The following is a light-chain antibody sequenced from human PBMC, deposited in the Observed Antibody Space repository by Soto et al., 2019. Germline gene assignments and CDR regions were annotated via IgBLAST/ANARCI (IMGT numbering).Light chain of an antibody. CDR3: QQAASFPIT. Sequence: ELLWTQAPATLYLSPGEGATLSCRACQSVASNLAWYQQKPGQAPRLLIYVASNRATGIPARFSGNESGTDFTLTISSLQPEDFATYYRQQAASFPITYDQVTRLEIK. CDR2: VAS. V-gene: IGKV3-11*01. CDR1: QSVASN. J-gene: IGKJ5*01.